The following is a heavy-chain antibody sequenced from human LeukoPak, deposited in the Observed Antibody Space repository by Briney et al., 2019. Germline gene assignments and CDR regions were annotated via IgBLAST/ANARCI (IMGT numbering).Heavy chain of an antibody. V-gene: IGHV3-15*01. Sequence: GGSLRLSCAASGFTFSNAWMSWVRQAPGKGLEWVGRIKSKTDGGTTDYAAPVKGRFTISRDDSKNTLYLQMNSLKTEDTAVYYCTTDDYYDSSGYFVYWGQGTLVTVSS. CDR2: IKSKTDGGTT. D-gene: IGHD3-22*01. CDR3: TTDDYYDSSGYFVY. J-gene: IGHJ4*02. CDR1: GFTFSNAW.